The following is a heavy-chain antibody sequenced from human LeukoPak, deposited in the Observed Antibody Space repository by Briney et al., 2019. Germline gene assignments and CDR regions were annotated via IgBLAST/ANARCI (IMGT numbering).Heavy chain of an antibody. CDR1: GYTFTSYD. D-gene: IGHD3-10*01. J-gene: IGHJ3*02. CDR2: MNPNSGNT. CDR3: ARAITMVRGVMLDAFDI. V-gene: IGHV1-8*03. Sequence: ASVKVSCKASGYTFTSYDINWVRQATGQGLEGMGWMNPNSGNTGYAQKFQGRVTITRNTSISTAYMELSSLRSEDTAVYYCARAITMVRGVMLDAFDIWGQGTMVTVSS.